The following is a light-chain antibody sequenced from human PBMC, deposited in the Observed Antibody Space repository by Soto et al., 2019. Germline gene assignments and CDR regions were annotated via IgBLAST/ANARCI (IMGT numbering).Light chain of an antibody. Sequence: DIVMTQSPATLSVSPGEGATLSCRASQSVSSNLAWYQQKPGQAPRLLIFGVSTSATGIPARFSGSGSGTDFTLTISSMQSEDFAVYYCQQYDSWPPLFTFGPGTKVDL. CDR1: QSVSSN. J-gene: IGKJ3*01. V-gene: IGKV3-15*01. CDR2: GVS. CDR3: QQYDSWPPLFT.